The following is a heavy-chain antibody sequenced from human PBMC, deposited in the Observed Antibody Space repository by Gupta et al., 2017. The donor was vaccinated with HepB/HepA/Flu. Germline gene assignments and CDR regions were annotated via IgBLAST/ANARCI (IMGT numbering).Heavy chain of an antibody. CDR2: IYSDGRNT. V-gene: IGHV3-74*02. CDR3: ERSDSDYDDWGWFDP. CDR1: GFTFRSYW. J-gene: IGHJ5*02. Sequence: EVRLVESGGGLVQPGGSLRLSCAASGFTFRSYWMHWVRQAPGKGLVWVSRIYSDGRNTSYADSVKGRFTIARDTAKNTLYLQMNSLRVEDTAVYYCERSDSDYDDWGWFDPWGKGTLVTVSS. D-gene: IGHD4-17*01.